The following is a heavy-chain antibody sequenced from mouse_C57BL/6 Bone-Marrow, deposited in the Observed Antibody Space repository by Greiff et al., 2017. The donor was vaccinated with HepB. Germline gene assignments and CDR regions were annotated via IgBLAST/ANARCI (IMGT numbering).Heavy chain of an antibody. CDR3: ARDAYPYAKDY. D-gene: IGHD5-5*01. CDR2: SRNKANDYTT. J-gene: IGHJ4*01. V-gene: IGHV7-1*01. Sequence: EVKVVESGGGLVQSGRSLRLSCATSGFTFSDFYMEWVRQAPGKGLEWIAASRNKANDYTTEYSASVKGRFIVSRDTSQSILYLQMNALRAEDTAIYYCARDAYPYAKDYWGQGTSVTVSS. CDR1: GFTFSDFY.